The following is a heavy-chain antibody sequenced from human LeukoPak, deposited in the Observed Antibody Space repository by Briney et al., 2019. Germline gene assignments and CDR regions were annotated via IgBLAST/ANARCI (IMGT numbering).Heavy chain of an antibody. CDR3: ARDYYDSSGQYYFDY. V-gene: IGHV1-18*01. CDR2: ISPYNANT. CDR1: GYTFTSYG. Sequence: ASVKVSCKASGYTFTSYGISWVRQAPGQGLEWMGWISPYNANTDYAQKLQGRVTLTTDTSTSTAYMELRSLRSDDTAVYHCARDYYDSSGQYYFDYWGQGTLVIVSS. J-gene: IGHJ4*02. D-gene: IGHD3-22*01.